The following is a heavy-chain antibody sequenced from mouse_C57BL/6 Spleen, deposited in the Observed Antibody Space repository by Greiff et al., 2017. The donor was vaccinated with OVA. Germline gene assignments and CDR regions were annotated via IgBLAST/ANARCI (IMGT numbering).Heavy chain of an antibody. J-gene: IGHJ4*01. V-gene: IGHV1-22*01. D-gene: IGHD2-4*01. CDR3: GAVYYDYDGYAMDY. CDR2: INPNNGGT. CDR1: GYTFTDYN. Sequence: EVQLQQSGPELVKPGASVKMSCKASGYTFTDYNMHWVKQSHGKSLEWIGYINPNNGGTSYNQKFKGKATLTVNKSSSTAYMELRSLTSEDSAVYYCGAVYYDYDGYAMDYWGQGTSVTVSS.